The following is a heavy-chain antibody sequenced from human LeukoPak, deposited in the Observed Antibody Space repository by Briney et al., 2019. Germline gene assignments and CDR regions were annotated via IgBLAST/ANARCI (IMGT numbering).Heavy chain of an antibody. CDR3: ATFGGITMVRGVIIPGDG. J-gene: IGHJ4*02. CDR2: IIPIFGTA. V-gene: IGHV1-69*05. D-gene: IGHD3-10*01. Sequence: SVKVSCKASGGTFSSYAISWVRQAPGQGLEWMGSIIPIFGTANYAQKFQGRVTITTDESTSTAYMEMSSLRSEDTAVYYCATFGGITMVRGVIIPGDGWGQGTLVTVSS. CDR1: GGTFSSYA.